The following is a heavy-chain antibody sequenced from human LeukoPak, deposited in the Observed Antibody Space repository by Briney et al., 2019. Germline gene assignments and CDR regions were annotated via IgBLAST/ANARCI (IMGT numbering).Heavy chain of an antibody. CDR2: TLYDGSNK. V-gene: IGHV3-30*18. Sequence: GWCLRLSCVASGFTFSGHAMHWVRPAPGKGLAGVALTLYDGSNKKYADSVRGRFTISRDSSKNTLFLQMNSLRAEDTAVYYCAKSSVSSWNAVDYWGQGTLVTVSS. CDR3: AKSSVSSWNAVDY. D-gene: IGHD6-13*01. CDR1: GFTFSGHA. J-gene: IGHJ4*02.